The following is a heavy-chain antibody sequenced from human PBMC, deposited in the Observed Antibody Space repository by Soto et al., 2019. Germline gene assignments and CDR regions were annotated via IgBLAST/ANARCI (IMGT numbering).Heavy chain of an antibody. J-gene: IGHJ6*02. Sequence: GESLKISCKGSGYSFSNNWIGWVRQMPGKGLEWMGIIYPGDSDTRYTPSFQGQVTFSADRSISTAYLQWTSLKASDTAIYYCARMSGYESDYYYGIDVWGQGTTVTVSS. V-gene: IGHV5-51*01. CDR2: IYPGDSDT. CDR1: GYSFSNNW. CDR3: ARMSGYESDYYYGIDV. D-gene: IGHD5-12*01.